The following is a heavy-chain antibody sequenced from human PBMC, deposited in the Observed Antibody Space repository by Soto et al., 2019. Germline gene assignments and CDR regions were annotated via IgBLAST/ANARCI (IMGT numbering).Heavy chain of an antibody. CDR2: IYYSGST. V-gene: IGHV4-59*01. CDR3: ARGPRYFDWLY. D-gene: IGHD3-9*01. CDR1: GGSISSYY. Sequence: PSETLSLTCTVSGGSISSYYWSWIRQPPGKGLEWIGYIYYSGSTNYNPSLKSRVTISVDTSKNQFSLKLSSVTAADTAVYYCARGPRYFDWLYWGQGTLVTVSS. J-gene: IGHJ4*02.